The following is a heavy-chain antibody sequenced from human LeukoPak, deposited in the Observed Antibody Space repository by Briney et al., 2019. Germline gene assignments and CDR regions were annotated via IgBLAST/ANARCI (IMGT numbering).Heavy chain of an antibody. D-gene: IGHD3-16*01. CDR1: GLTFSDYY. CDR3: ARAVGPFDY. Sequence: PGGSLRLSCAASGLTFSDYYMSWIRQAPGKGLEWVAVIWNDGSNKYYADSVKGRFTISRDNSKDTLYLQMNSLRVEDTAVYYCARAVGPFDYWGQGTLVTVSS. J-gene: IGHJ4*02. CDR2: IWNDGSNK. V-gene: IGHV3-33*08.